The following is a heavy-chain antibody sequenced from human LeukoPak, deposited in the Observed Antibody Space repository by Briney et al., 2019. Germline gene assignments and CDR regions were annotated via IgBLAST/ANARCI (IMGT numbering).Heavy chain of an antibody. CDR2: IYYSGST. Sequence: SETLSLTCTVSGGSISSYYWRWIRQPPGKGLEWIGYIYYSGSTNYDPSLKSRVTISVDTSKNQFSLKLSSVTAADTAVYYCASLIAAAGTRDAFDIWGQGTMVTVSS. D-gene: IGHD6-13*01. J-gene: IGHJ3*02. CDR1: GGSISSYY. V-gene: IGHV4-59*08. CDR3: ASLIAAAGTRDAFDI.